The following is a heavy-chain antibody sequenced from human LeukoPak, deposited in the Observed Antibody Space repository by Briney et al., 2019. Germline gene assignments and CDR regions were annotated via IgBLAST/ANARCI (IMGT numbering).Heavy chain of an antibody. J-gene: IGHJ4*02. CDR1: GFTSSDYH. CDR2: ISSSGSII. D-gene: IGHD3-10*01. V-gene: IGHV3-11*01. Sequence: GGSLRLSCAASGFTSSDYHMSWIRQAPGKGLEWVSYISSSGSIIYSADSVKGRFTISRDNAKNSLYLQMNSLRAEDTAVYYCARYWAARGSLEYWGQGTLVTVSS. CDR3: ARYWAARGSLEY.